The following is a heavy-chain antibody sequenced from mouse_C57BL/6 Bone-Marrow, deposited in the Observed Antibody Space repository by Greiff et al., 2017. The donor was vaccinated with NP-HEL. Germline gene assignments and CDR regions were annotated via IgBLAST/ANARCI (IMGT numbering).Heavy chain of an antibody. D-gene: IGHD1-1*01. CDR2: IYPRSGNT. Sequence: QVQLKESGAELARPGASVKLSCKASGYTFTSYGISWVKQRTGQGLEWIGEIYPRSGNTYYNEKFKGKATLTADKSSSTAYMELRSLTSEDSAVYFCARRRGLLLLRNYFDYWGQGTTLTVSS. CDR3: ARRRGLLLLRNYFDY. J-gene: IGHJ2*01. V-gene: IGHV1-81*01. CDR1: GYTFTSYG.